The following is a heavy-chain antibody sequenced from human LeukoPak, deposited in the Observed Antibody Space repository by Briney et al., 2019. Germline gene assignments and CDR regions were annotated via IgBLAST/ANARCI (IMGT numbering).Heavy chain of an antibody. Sequence: TSETLSLTCGVSGYSISSGYYWGWIRQPPGKGLEWIGSIDHTGSTYYNPSLKSRVIISLDTSKKQFSLKLSSVIAADTAVYFCARGCSYSSRYIRDAFDIWGQGTMVTVSS. D-gene: IGHD2-2*02. CDR3: ARGCSYSSRYIRDAFDI. J-gene: IGHJ3*02. CDR2: IDHTGST. CDR1: GYSISSGYY. V-gene: IGHV4-38-2*01.